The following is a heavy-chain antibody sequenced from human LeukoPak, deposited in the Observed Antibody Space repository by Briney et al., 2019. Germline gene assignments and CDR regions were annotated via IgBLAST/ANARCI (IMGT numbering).Heavy chain of an antibody. V-gene: IGHV3-30*02. D-gene: IGHD3-10*01. CDR2: IRYDGSLK. Sequence: PGGSLRLSCAASGFTFSSYGMHWVRQAPGKGLEWVTFIRYDGSLKYYADSVKGRFTISRDNSKNTLFLQMNSLRAEDTAVYYCAKDGVGNFDYWGQGTLVTVSS. CDR1: GFTFSSYG. J-gene: IGHJ4*02. CDR3: AKDGVGNFDY.